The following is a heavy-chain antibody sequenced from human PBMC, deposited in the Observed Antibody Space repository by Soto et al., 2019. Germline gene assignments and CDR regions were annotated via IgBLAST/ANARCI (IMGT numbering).Heavy chain of an antibody. V-gene: IGHV1-46*01. CDR2: INPNGGST. J-gene: IGHJ4*02. Sequence: QVQLVQSGAEVMNPGASVKVSCKASGYTFTSFYIHWVRQAPGQGLEWMSIINPNGGSTNYAQNLQGRVTLTRDTSTNTAYMELSSLRSEDTAVYYCARGLTSRDYWGQGTLVTVSS. CDR1: GYTFTSFY. CDR3: ARGLTSRDY.